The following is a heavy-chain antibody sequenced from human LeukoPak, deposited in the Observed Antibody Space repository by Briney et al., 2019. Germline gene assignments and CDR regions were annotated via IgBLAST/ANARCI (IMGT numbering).Heavy chain of an antibody. CDR3: ARIRDGYNDAYDL. V-gene: IGHV1-46*01. D-gene: IGHD5-24*01. CDR2: INPDGGNT. Sequence: RASVKVSCKASGYTFTNSYIHWVRQAPGQVLEWMGVINPDGGNTNYAQNFQGRVTLTRDTSTSTVYMELSSLRSEDTAIYYCARIRDGYNDAYDLWGQGTVVTVPS. J-gene: IGHJ3*01. CDR1: GYTFTNSY.